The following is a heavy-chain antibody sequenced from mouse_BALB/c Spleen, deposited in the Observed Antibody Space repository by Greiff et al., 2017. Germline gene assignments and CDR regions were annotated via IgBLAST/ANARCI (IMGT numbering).Heavy chain of an antibody. V-gene: IGHV5-6*01. CDR3: ARHGDSSGYLDY. Sequence: EVQLVESVGDLVKPGGSLKLSCAASGFTFSSYGMSWVRQTPDKRLEWVATISSGGSYTYYPDSVKGRFTISRDNAKNTLYLQMSSLKSEDTAMYYCARHGDSSGYLDYWGQGTTLTVSS. CDR1: GFTFSSYG. D-gene: IGHD3-2*01. CDR2: ISSGGSYT. J-gene: IGHJ2*01.